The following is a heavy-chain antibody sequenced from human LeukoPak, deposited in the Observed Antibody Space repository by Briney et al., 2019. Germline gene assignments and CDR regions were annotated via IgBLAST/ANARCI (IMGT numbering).Heavy chain of an antibody. J-gene: IGHJ4*02. CDR2: MYYSGST. CDR3: ARGLASGYPPIPFDY. V-gene: IGHV4-59*02. D-gene: IGHD3-3*01. Sequence: ETLSLTCTVSGGSVSSYYWSWIRQPPGKRLEWIGYMYYSGSTNYNPSLKSRVTISVDTSKNQFSLSLDSVTAADTAVYYCARGLASGYPPIPFDYWGQGTLVTVSS. CDR1: GGSVSSYY.